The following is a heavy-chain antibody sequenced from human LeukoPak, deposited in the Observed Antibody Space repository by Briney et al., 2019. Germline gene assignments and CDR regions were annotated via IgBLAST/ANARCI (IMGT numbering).Heavy chain of an antibody. D-gene: IGHD6-19*01. CDR2: ISWNSGSI. CDR1: GFTFDDYA. Sequence: PGRSLRLSCAASGFTFDDYAMHWVRQAPGKGLEWVSVISWNSGSIGYADSVKGRFTISRDNAKNSLYLQMNSLRAEDTALYYCAKSPVAGPYYFDYWGQGTLVTASS. V-gene: IGHV3-9*01. J-gene: IGHJ4*02. CDR3: AKSPVAGPYYFDY.